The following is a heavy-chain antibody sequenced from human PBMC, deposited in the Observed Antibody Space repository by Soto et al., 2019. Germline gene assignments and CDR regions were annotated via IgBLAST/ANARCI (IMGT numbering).Heavy chain of an antibody. CDR1: GFTFSSYS. CDR3: ARDREYCSSTSCSEVLDGNWFDP. J-gene: IGHJ5*02. V-gene: IGHV3-21*01. Sequence: GGSLRLSCAASGFTFSSYSMNWVRQAPGKGLEWVSSISSSSSYIYYADSVKGRFTISRDNAKNSLYLQMNSLRAEDTAVYHCARDREYCSSTSCSEVLDGNWFDPWGQGTRVTVSS. CDR2: ISSSSSYI. D-gene: IGHD2-2*01.